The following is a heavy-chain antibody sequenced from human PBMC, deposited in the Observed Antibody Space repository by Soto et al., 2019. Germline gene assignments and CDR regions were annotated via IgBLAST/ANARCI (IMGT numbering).Heavy chain of an antibody. D-gene: IGHD5-18*01. CDR1: GGTFSSYA. J-gene: IGHJ2*01. Sequence: QVQLVQSGAEVKKPGSSVKVSCKASGGTFSSYAISWVRQAPGQGLEWMGGIIPIFGTANYAQKFQGRVTITXXEXTXXADMGLSSLRSEDTAVYYCASLYTAMAPEYWYFDLWGRGTLVTVSS. CDR3: ASLYTAMAPEYWYFDL. V-gene: IGHV1-69*05. CDR2: IIPIFGTA.